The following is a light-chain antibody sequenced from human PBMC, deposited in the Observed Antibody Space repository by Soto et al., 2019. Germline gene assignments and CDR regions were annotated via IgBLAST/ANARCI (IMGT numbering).Light chain of an antibody. Sequence: VLTQSPATLSLSPGERTTHYCRASQRISNYLDWYQQKPGQAPRLIIYDASNRATGIPARFSGSGSGTDFTLTISCLEPEDFAVYYCQQRNFWSPTFGQGTKVDIK. V-gene: IGKV3-11*01. J-gene: IGKJ1*01. CDR1: QRISNY. CDR2: DAS. CDR3: QQRNFWSPT.